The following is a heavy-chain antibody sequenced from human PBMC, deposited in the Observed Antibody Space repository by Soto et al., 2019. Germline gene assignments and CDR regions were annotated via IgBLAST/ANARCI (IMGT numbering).Heavy chain of an antibody. J-gene: IGHJ3*02. CDR2: ISSNGGST. CDR1: GFTFSRYA. CDR3: ARSRIFGVVNDAFDI. V-gene: IGHV3-64*01. D-gene: IGHD3-3*01. Sequence: GSLRLSCAASGFTFSRYAMHWVRQAPGKGLEYVSAISSNGGSTYYANSVKGRFTISRDNSKNTLYLQMGSLRAEDMAVYFCARSRIFGVVNDAFDIWGQGTMVTVSS.